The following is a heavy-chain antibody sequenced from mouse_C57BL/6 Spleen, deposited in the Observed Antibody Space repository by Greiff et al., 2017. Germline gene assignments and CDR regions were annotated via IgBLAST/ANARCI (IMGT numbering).Heavy chain of an antibody. CDR2: IDPSNGET. V-gene: IGHV1-52*01. CDR3: ARRDHDAIDY. CDR1: GYSFTSYW. J-gene: IGHJ4*01. Sequence: VQLQQSGPELVKPGSSVKMSCKASGYSFTSYWMNLVKHRPIPGLEWIGNIDPSNGETHYNQKFKDKATLTVDKSSSTAYMQLNSLTSEDSAVYYCARRDHDAIDYWGQGTSLTVSS.